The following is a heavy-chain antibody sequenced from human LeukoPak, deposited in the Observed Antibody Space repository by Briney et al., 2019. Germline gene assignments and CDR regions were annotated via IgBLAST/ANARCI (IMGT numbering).Heavy chain of an antibody. Sequence: GSVKVFCKVSAYTLIELSMLRVRQAPGKGLEWMGGFDPEDGETIYAQKFQGRVTMTEDTSTDTAYMELSSLRSEDTAVYYCATDPRFPWGQGTLVTVSS. V-gene: IGHV1-24*01. CDR3: ATDPRFP. CDR2: FDPEDGET. CDR1: AYTLIELS. J-gene: IGHJ5*02.